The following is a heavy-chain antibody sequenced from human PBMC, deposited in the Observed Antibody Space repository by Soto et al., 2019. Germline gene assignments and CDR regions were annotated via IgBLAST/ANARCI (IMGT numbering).Heavy chain of an antibody. CDR1: GFIFRSYG. V-gene: IGHV3-30*18. Sequence: QVQLVESGGGVVQPGRSLRLSCAASGFIFRSYGMHWVRQAPGKGLEWGAAISYDGSNKFYVDPVKGRFTISRDNSKNTVDLQMNSLRVEDTAVFYCAKDMYYYDSSGYYTFDYWGQGSMVTVSS. CDR2: ISYDGSNK. J-gene: IGHJ4*02. D-gene: IGHD3-22*01. CDR3: AKDMYYYDSSGYYTFDY.